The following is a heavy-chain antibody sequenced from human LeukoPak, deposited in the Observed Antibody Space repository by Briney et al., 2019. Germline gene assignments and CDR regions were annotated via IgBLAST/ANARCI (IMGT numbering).Heavy chain of an antibody. CDR3: ASAEDFWSGYYY. J-gene: IGHJ4*02. D-gene: IGHD3-3*01. CDR1: GYTFTSYD. V-gene: IGHV1-8*03. Sequence: ASVKVSCKASGYTFTSYDINWVRQATGQGLEWMGWTNPNSGNTGYAQKFQGRVTITRNTSISTAYMELSSLRSEDTAVYYCASAEDFWSGYYYWGQGTLVTVSS. CDR2: TNPNSGNT.